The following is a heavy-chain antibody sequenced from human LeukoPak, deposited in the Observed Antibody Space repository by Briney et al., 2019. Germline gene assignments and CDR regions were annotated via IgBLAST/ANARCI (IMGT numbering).Heavy chain of an antibody. D-gene: IGHD4-17*01. CDR2: IYTSGST. Sequence: KPSETLSLTCTVAGVPISSDYWNWIRQPAGKGLEWIGRIYTSGSTNYNPSLKSRVTMSVDTSKNEISLKLTSMTAADTAVYYCARDHDGEDYGNAFDIWGHGTMVTVSS. CDR3: ARDHDGEDYGNAFDI. CDR1: GVPISSDY. V-gene: IGHV4-4*07. J-gene: IGHJ3*02.